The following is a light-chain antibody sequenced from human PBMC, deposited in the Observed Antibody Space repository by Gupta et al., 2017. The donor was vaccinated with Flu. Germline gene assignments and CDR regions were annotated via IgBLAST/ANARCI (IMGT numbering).Light chain of an antibody. J-gene: IGLJ1*01. CDR3: SSYTSSNTFYV. CDR2: DVS. CDR1: SSDVGGSNY. V-gene: IGLV2-14*01. Sequence: QSARTQPASVSGSPGQSITISCPGTSSDVGGSNYVSWYQQHPGTAPKLMIYDVSNRPSGVSSRFSGSKSGNTASLTISGLEAEYETDYYCSSYTSSNTFYVFGTGTKVTVL.